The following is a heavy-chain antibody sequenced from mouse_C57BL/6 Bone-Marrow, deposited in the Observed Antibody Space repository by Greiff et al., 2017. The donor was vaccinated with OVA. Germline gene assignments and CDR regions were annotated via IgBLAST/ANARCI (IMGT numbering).Heavy chain of an antibody. Sequence: EVQLQQSGPELVKPGASVKISCKASGYTFTDYYMNWVKQSHGKSLEWIGDINPNNGGTSYNQKFKGKATLTVDKSSSTAYMVLRSLTSEDSAVYYCARDYYGSSYFDDWGQGTTLTVSS. V-gene: IGHV1-26*01. CDR2: INPNNGGT. CDR1: GYTFTDYY. J-gene: IGHJ2*01. CDR3: ARDYYGSSYFDD. D-gene: IGHD1-1*01.